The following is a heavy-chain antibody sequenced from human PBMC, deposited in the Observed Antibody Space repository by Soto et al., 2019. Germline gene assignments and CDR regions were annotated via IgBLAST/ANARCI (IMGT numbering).Heavy chain of an antibody. CDR3: ARGYCSSTSCWEYNWFDP. V-gene: IGHV1-3*01. D-gene: IGHD2-2*01. Sequence: GASVKVSCKASGYTFTSYAMHWVRQAPGQRLEWMGWINAGNGNTKYSQKFQGRVTITRDTSASTAYMELSSLRSEDTAVYYCARGYCSSTSCWEYNWFDPWGQGTQVTVSS. CDR1: GYTFTSYA. CDR2: INAGNGNT. J-gene: IGHJ5*02.